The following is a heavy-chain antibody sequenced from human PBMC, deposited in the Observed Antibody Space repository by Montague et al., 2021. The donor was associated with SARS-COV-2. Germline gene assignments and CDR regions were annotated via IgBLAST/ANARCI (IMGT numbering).Heavy chain of an antibody. J-gene: IGHJ4*02. CDR2: INQSGCT. CDR1: GGSFSGFQ. D-gene: IGHD3-10*01. CDR3: ATSSSRSYYVGLDY. V-gene: IGHV4-34*01. Sequence: SETLSLTCALYGGSFSGFQWSWIRQSPGKGLEWIGEINQSGCTNYSVSLKSRLTMSLDTSKNQVSLKLSSVTAADTAVYYCATSSSRSYYVGLDYWGQGTLVTVTS.